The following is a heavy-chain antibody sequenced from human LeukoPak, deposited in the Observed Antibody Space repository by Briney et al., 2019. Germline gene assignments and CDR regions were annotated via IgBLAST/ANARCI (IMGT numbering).Heavy chain of an antibody. J-gene: IGHJ6*02. CDR2: IDWDDDK. CDR1: GFPLSTSGMC. D-gene: IGHD6-19*01. Sequence: SGPALVKPTQTLTQTCTFSGFPLSTSGMCVSWIRHPPGKALEWLARIDWDDDKYYSTSLKNRLSFSKDTSKNQLVLTMTNMDPVDTATYYCARTQEDSSGSYYYYYGMDVWGQGTTVTVSS. V-gene: IGHV2-70*11. CDR3: ARTQEDSSGSYYYYYGMDV.